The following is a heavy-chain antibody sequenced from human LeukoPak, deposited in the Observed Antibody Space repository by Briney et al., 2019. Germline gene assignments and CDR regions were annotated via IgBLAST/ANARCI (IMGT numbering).Heavy chain of an antibody. V-gene: IGHV1-69*13. D-gene: IGHD6-13*01. CDR2: IIPIFGTA. J-gene: IGHJ4*02. Sequence: ASVNVSCKASGGTFSSYAISWVRQAPGQGLEWMGGIIPIFGTANYAQKFQGRVTITADESTSTAYMELSSLRSEDTAVYYCARATIAAAGTVAFDYWGQGTLVTVSS. CDR1: GGTFSSYA. CDR3: ARATIAAAGTVAFDY.